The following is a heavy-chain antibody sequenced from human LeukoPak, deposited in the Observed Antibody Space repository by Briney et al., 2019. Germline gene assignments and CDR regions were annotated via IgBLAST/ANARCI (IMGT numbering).Heavy chain of an antibody. CDR2: INPNSGGT. CDR1: GGTFSSYA. CDR3: ARDPGRGTAMVTDDY. J-gene: IGHJ4*02. V-gene: IGHV1-2*02. Sequence: ASVKVSCKASGGTFSSYAISWVRQAPGQGLEWMGWINPNSGGTNYAQKFQGRVTMTRDTSISTAYMELSRLRSDDTAVYYCARDPGRGTAMVTDDYWGQGTLVTVSS. D-gene: IGHD5-18*01.